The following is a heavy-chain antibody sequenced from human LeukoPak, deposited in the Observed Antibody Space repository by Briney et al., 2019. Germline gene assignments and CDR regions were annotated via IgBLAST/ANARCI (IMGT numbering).Heavy chain of an antibody. D-gene: IGHD4-17*01. J-gene: IGHJ5*02. CDR3: AATRGPDDRRATVTTWYHLGAWFDP. V-gene: IGHV1-58*02. CDR2: IVVGSGNT. Sequence: GTSVKVSCKASGFTFTSSAMQWVRQARGQRLEWIGWIVVGSGNTNYAQKFQERVTITRDMSTSTAYMELSSLRSEDTAVYYCAATRGPDDRRATVTTWYHLGAWFDPWGQGTLVTVSS. CDR1: GFTFTSSA.